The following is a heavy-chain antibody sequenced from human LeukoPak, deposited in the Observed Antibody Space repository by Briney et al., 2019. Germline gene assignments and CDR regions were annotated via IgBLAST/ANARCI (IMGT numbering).Heavy chain of an antibody. J-gene: IGHJ4*02. Sequence: PGGSLRLSCAASGFTFSSYWMHWVRQAPGKGLVWVSRMNSDGSSTSYADSVKGRFTISRDNAKNTLYLQMNSLRAEDTAVYYCARAHNDYGDYSLGYWGQGTLVTVSS. CDR1: GFTFSSYW. CDR2: MNSDGSST. CDR3: ARAHNDYGDYSLGY. V-gene: IGHV3-74*01. D-gene: IGHD4-17*01.